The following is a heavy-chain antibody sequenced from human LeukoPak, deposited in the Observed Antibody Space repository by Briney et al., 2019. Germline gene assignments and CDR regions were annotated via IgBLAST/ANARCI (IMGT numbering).Heavy chain of an antibody. V-gene: IGHV3-21*01. D-gene: IGHD4-23*01. CDR1: GFTFNTYS. CDR2: ISPTSTYI. J-gene: IGHJ6*02. Sequence: GGSLRLSRAASGFTFNTYSMNWVRQAPGKGLEWVSVISPTSTYIYYADSVRGRFTISRDNAKNSLYLQMNSLRAEDMAVYYCARHEPVVTLSSYYYGMDVWGQGTTVTVSS. CDR3: ARHEPVVTLSSYYYGMDV.